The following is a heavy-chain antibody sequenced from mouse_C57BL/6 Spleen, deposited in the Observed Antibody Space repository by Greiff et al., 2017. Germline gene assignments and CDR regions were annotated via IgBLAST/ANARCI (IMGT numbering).Heavy chain of an antibody. J-gene: IGHJ4*01. CDR3: ARSGYYGDAMDY. CDR1: GYTFTDYY. V-gene: IGHV1-26*01. CDR2: INPNNGGT. D-gene: IGHD1-1*01. Sequence: VQLQQSGPELVKPGASVKISCKASGYTFTDYYMNWVKQSHGKSLEWIGDINPNNGGTSYNQKFKGKATLTVDKSSSTAYMELRSLTSEDSAVYYCARSGYYGDAMDYWGQGTSVTVSS.